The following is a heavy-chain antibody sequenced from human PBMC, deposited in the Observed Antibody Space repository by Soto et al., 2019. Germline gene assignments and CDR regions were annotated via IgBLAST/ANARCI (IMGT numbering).Heavy chain of an antibody. CDR3: ARDRGTWDYYDSSGYRTLAFDI. CDR2: IIPILGIA. V-gene: IGHV1-69*04. Sequence: GAPMKVSCKASGGTFSSYTISWVRQGPGQGLEWMGRIIPILGIANYAQKFQGRVTITADKSTSTAYMELSSLRSEDTAVYYCARDRGTWDYYDSSGYRTLAFDIWGQGTMVTVSS. J-gene: IGHJ3*02. CDR1: GGTFSSYT. D-gene: IGHD3-22*01.